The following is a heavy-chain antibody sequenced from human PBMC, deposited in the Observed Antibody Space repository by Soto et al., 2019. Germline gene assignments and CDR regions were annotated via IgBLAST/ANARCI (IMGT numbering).Heavy chain of an antibody. CDR1: GFIFDDYG. Sequence: DVQLVESGGGVVQPGRSVRLSCAASGFIFDDYGMHWVRQGPGKGLEWVSGISWNSGSIGYADSVKGRFTISRDNAKNSLSLQMNSVRAEDTALYYCVKDASATYYDYIWGSYRLLFDYWGQGTLVTVSS. V-gene: IGHV3-9*01. CDR2: ISWNSGSI. CDR3: VKDASATYYDYIWGSYRLLFDY. J-gene: IGHJ4*02. D-gene: IGHD3-16*02.